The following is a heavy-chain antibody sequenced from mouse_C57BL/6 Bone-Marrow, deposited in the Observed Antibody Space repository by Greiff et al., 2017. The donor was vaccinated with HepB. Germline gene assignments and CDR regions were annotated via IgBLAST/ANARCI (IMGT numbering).Heavy chain of an antibody. V-gene: IGHV14-1*01. CDR2: IDPEDGDT. CDR1: GFNIKDYD. J-gene: IGHJ3*01. CDR3: SKGGYYEWMAY. D-gene: IGHD2-3*01. Sequence: EVQLQQSGAELARPGASVKLSCTASGFNIKDYDMHWVKQRPEQGLEWIGRIDPEDGDTEYAPKFQGKATMTADTSSSTAYMQLSSLTTEDSAVCCCSKGGYYEWMAYWGQGTLVTVSA.